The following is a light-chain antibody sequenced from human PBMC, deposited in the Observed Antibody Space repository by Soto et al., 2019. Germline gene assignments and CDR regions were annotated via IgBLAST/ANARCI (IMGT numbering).Light chain of an antibody. J-gene: IGLJ3*02. CDR3: AAWDDSLNAWA. CDR1: SPNIGRNT. V-gene: IGLV1-44*01. CDR2: SSD. Sequence: QLVLTQPPSASGTPGQRIIISCSGSSPNIGRNTVKWYRQLPGTAPKLLIGSSDQRPSGVPDRFSGSQSGTSASLAISGLQSEDEAYYICAAWDDSLNAWAFGGGTKLTVL.